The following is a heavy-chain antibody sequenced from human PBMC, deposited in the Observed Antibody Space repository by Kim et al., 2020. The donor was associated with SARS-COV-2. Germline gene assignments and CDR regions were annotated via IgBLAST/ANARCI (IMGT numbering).Heavy chain of an antibody. D-gene: IGHD2-15*01. CDR2: ITPSGGNT. V-gene: IGHV3-23*01. CDR1: GFTFSKYA. J-gene: IGHJ3*02. CDR3: AKDRGRFCATVCAPDAFDM. Sequence: GGSLRLSCVASGFTFSKYAMSWVRQAPEKGLEWVSSITPSGGNTFYPDSVKGRFTISRDNAKNTLYLEMNGLRLEDTAVYYCAKDRGRFCATVCAPDAFDMWGQGTVVTVSS.